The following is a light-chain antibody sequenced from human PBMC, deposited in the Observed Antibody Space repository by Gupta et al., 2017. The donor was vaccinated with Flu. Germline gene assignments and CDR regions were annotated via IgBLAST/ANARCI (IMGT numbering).Light chain of an antibody. J-gene: IGLJ3*02. Sequence: SYDLTQPLSVSVALGPTAKITGGGNDIRSKNVHWYQQKPGQAPMVVIYGDNNRPSGIPVRFSGSNSGNTATLTISRAQAGDEADYYCQVWDSYTEVFGGGTKLTVL. CDR2: GDN. CDR3: QVWDSYTEV. V-gene: IGLV3-9*01. CDR1: DIRSKN.